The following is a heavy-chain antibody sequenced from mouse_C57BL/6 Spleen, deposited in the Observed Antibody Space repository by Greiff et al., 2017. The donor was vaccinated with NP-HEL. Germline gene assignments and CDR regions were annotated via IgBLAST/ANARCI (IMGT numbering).Heavy chain of an antibody. CDR3: ASIYYSYGGAYYFDY. Sequence: QVQLQQPGAELVRPGSSVKLSCKASGYTFTSYWMHWVKQRPIQGLEWIGNIDPSDSETHYNQKFKDKATLTVDKSSSTAYMQLSSLTSEDSAVYYCASIYYSYGGAYYFDYWGQGTTLTVSS. D-gene: IGHD2-12*01. V-gene: IGHV1-52*01. CDR2: IDPSDSET. J-gene: IGHJ2*01. CDR1: GYTFTSYW.